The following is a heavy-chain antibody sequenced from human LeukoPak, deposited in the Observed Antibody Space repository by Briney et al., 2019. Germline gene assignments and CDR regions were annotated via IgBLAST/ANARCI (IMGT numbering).Heavy chain of an antibody. CDR2: ISYNGGRK. CDR1: GFSFSGYA. Sequence: SLTLSCVASGFSFSGYAIHWVRQAPGQGLTWVALISYNGGRKDYADSVKGRFTIDRDNSKNTVYLHMNSLRPDDTAIYFCARQEARNYYYEGLDYWGQGNLVTVSS. J-gene: IGHJ4*02. CDR3: ARQEARNYYYEGLDY. V-gene: IGHV3-30*04. D-gene: IGHD3-22*01.